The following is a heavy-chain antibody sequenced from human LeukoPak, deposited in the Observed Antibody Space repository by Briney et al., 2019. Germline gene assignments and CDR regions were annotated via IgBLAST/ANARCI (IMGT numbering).Heavy chain of an antibody. D-gene: IGHD6-6*01. Sequence: GGSLRLSCAASGFTFSSYDMHWVRQATGKGLEWVSAIGTAGDTYYPGSVKGRFTISRENAKNSLYLQMNSPRAEDTAVYYCARELGMGYSSSAYGMDVWGQGTTVTVSS. CDR2: IGTAGDT. CDR3: ARELGMGYSSSAYGMDV. J-gene: IGHJ6*02. CDR1: GFTFSSYD. V-gene: IGHV3-13*01.